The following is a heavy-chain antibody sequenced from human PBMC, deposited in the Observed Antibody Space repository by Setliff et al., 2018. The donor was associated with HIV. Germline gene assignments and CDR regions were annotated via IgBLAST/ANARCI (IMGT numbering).Heavy chain of an antibody. CDR1: GGTFSRSD. CDR3: ARELKGVYDSWSSSDPPYYFDN. Sequence: SVKVSCKASGGTFSRSDFSWVRQAPGQGLEWMGRFIPMFGATKNAQRFQGRVTITADRSTSTVHMELRSLRSEDTAVYCCARELKGVYDSWSSSDPPYYFDNWGQGTLVTVSS. V-gene: IGHV1-69*06. D-gene: IGHD3-3*01. J-gene: IGHJ4*02. CDR2: FIPMFGAT.